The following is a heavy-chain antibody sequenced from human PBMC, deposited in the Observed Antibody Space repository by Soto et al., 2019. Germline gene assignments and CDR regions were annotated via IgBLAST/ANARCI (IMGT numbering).Heavy chain of an antibody. Sequence: QITLKESGPTLVRPTQTLTLTCTFSGFSLSTGGVGVGWIRQPPGKALEWLALIYWDDDKRYSPSLKSRVTTTKDASKNHRVITLTNMDPVVAPTYYSVHSRCGGDCLQSYSAHYYYGMDVWGQGTTVTVSS. CDR2: IYWDDDK. V-gene: IGHV2-5*02. J-gene: IGHJ6*02. CDR1: GFSLSTGGVG. D-gene: IGHD2-21*02. CDR3: VHSRCGGDCLQSYSAHYYYGMDV.